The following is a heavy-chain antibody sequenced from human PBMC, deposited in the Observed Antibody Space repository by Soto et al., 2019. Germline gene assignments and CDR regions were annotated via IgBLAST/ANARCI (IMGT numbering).Heavy chain of an antibody. J-gene: IGHJ4*02. CDR3: AHCRGGVASF. Sequence: QITLNESGPTLVKPTQTLTLTCTFSGFSLSTRDVGVGWIRQPPGEALEWLGVVYWDDDKTYSPSLKSMLTMTKDTSKNQVVLRMTKMDPVDTATYYCAHCRGGVASFWGQGTLVTVSS. D-gene: IGHD2-2*01. CDR1: GFSLSTRDVG. CDR2: VYWDDDK. V-gene: IGHV2-5*02.